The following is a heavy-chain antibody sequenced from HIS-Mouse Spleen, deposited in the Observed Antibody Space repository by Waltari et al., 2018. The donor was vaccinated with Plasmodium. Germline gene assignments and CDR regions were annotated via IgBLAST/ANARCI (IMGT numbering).Heavy chain of an antibody. CDR3: ARTTYSSSSAKYYYYGMDV. D-gene: IGHD6-6*01. V-gene: IGHV2-70*15. Sequence: QVTLRESGPALVKPTQTLTLTCTFSGFSLSPSGMCVTWIRQPPGKALEWLARIDWDDDKYYSTSLTTRLTISKDTSKNQVVLTMTNMDPVDTATDYCARTTYSSSSAKYYYYGMDVWGQGTTVTVSS. CDR2: IDWDDDK. J-gene: IGHJ6*02. CDR1: GFSLSPSGMC.